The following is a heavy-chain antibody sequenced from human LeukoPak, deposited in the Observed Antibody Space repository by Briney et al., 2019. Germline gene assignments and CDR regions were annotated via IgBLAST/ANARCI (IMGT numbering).Heavy chain of an antibody. Sequence: GGSLRLSCAASGFTFSSYAMHWVRQAPGKGLEWVAVISYDGSNKYYADSVKGRFTISRDNSKNTLYLQMNSLRAEDTAVYYCARGQQWLVLPYFDYWGQGTLVTVSS. CDR1: GFTFSSYA. J-gene: IGHJ4*02. CDR2: ISYDGSNK. V-gene: IGHV3-30*14. CDR3: ARGQQWLVLPYFDY. D-gene: IGHD6-19*01.